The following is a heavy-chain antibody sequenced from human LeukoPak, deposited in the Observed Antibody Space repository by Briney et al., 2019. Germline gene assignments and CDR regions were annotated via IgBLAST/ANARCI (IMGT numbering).Heavy chain of an antibody. Sequence: SKTLSLTCTVSGGSISSSSYYWGWIRQPPGKGLEWIGSIYYSGSTYYNPSLKSRVTISVDTSKNQFSLKLSSVTAADTAVYYCARSRRDFWSGYYIDYWGQGTLVTVSS. CDR3: ARSRRDFWSGYYIDY. D-gene: IGHD3-3*01. CDR1: GGSISSSSYY. V-gene: IGHV4-39*01. CDR2: IYYSGST. J-gene: IGHJ4*02.